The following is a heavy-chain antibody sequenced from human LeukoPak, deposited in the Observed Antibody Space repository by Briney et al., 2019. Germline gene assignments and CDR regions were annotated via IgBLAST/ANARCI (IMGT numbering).Heavy chain of an antibody. J-gene: IGHJ4*02. D-gene: IGHD3-3*02. CDR3: ARVFSTYYFDY. CDR2: IGSSGATQ. Sequence: PGGSLRLSCAASGFTFSNYAMRWVRQAPAKGLQWVSAIGSSGATQHYADAVKGRFTISRDNSKNTVYLQMNSLRGEDTAVYYCARVFSTYYFDYWGQGTLVTVSS. V-gene: IGHV3-23*01. CDR1: GFTFSNYA.